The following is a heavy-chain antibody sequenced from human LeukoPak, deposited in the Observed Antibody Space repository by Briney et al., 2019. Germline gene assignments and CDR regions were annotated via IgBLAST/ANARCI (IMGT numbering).Heavy chain of an antibody. CDR2: IYYSGGT. Sequence: PPETLSLTCTVSGGSPSSYYWSWIRHPPGKGLGWIGYIYYSGGTTYNTSPKSRVTISVNTSQNQFSLQLSSVTAADTAVYYCARGKAEYYDCWSGTIFVYWGEGTLVSVSS. J-gene: IGHJ4*02. D-gene: IGHD3-3*01. V-gene: IGHV4-59*01. CDR1: GGSPSSYY. CDR3: ARGKAEYYDCWSGTIFVY.